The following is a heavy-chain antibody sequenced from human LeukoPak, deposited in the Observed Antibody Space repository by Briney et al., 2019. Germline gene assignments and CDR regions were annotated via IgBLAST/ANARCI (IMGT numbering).Heavy chain of an antibody. J-gene: IGHJ4*02. V-gene: IGHV3-7*01. D-gene: IGHD5-12*01. CDR1: GFTFSSYW. CDR2: IKQEGSEK. Sequence: PGGSLRLSCAASGFTFSSYWMSWVRQAPGKGLEWVANIKQEGSEKYYVDSVKGRFTISRDNAKNSLYLQMNSLRAEDTAVYYCAATIVDIVATDNAWGQGTLVTVSS. CDR3: AATIVDIVATDNA.